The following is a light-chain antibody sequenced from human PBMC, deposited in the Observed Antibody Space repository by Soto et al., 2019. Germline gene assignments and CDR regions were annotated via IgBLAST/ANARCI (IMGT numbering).Light chain of an antibody. Sequence: QPVLTQSSSAPASLGSSVKLTCTLSSGHSSYIIAWHQQQPGKAPRYLMKLEGSGSYNKGSGVPDRFSGSSSGADRYLTISNLQFEDEADYYCETWDSNTHTVFGGGTNLTVL. CDR3: ETWDSNTHTV. J-gene: IGLJ3*02. CDR2: LEGSGSY. V-gene: IGLV4-60*02. CDR1: SGHSSYI.